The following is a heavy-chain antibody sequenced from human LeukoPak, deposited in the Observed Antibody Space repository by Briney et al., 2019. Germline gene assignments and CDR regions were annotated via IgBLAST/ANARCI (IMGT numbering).Heavy chain of an antibody. V-gene: IGHV4-39*07. Sequence: SETLSLTCTVSGGSISSSSYYWGWIRQPPGKGLEWVGSIYYSGSTYYNPSLKSRVTISVDTSKNQFSLKLSSVTAADTAVYYCARDGFDYYDSSGSEGAFDIWGQGTMVTVSS. D-gene: IGHD3-22*01. CDR1: GGSISSSSYY. J-gene: IGHJ3*02. CDR3: ARDGFDYYDSSGSEGAFDI. CDR2: IYYSGST.